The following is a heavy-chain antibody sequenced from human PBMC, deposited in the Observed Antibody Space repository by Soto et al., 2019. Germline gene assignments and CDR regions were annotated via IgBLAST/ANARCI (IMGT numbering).Heavy chain of an antibody. CDR1: GGSFSGYY. J-gene: IGHJ4*02. V-gene: IGHV4-34*01. CDR2: INHSGST. D-gene: IGHD2-8*02. CDR3: ARDKITGLFDY. Sequence: SETLSLTCAVYGGSFSGYYWTWIRQPPGTGLEWIGEINHSGSTNYNPSLKSRVTISVDTSKNKFSLKLTSVTAADTAVYYCARDKITGLFDYWGQGTLVTVSS.